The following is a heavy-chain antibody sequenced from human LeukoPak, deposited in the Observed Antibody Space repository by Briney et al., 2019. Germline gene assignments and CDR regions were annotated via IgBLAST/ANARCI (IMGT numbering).Heavy chain of an antibody. J-gene: IGHJ4*02. V-gene: IGHV3-23*01. D-gene: IGHD3-16*02. CDR1: GFTFSSYA. CDR2: ISGSGGST. Sequence: GGSLRLSCAASGFTFSSYAMSWVRQAPGKGLEWVSAISGSGGSTYYADSVKVRFTISRDNSKNTLYLQMNSLRAEDTAVYYCAKDSYVWGSYRFWFDYWGQGTLVTVSS. CDR3: AKDSYVWGSYRFWFDY.